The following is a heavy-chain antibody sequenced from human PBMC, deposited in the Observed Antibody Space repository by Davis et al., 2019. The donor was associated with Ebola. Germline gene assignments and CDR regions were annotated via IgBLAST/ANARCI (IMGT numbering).Heavy chain of an antibody. Sequence: GESLKISCAASGFTFSNYWMHWVRQGPGKGLEWVSAISGSGGSTYYADSVKGRFTISRDNSKKTLYLQMNSLRAEDTAVYYCAKSGLSFGVVKYHYGMDVWGKGTTVTVSS. J-gene: IGHJ6*04. CDR1: GFTFSNYW. D-gene: IGHD3-3*01. V-gene: IGHV3-23*01. CDR3: AKSGLSFGVVKYHYGMDV. CDR2: ISGSGGST.